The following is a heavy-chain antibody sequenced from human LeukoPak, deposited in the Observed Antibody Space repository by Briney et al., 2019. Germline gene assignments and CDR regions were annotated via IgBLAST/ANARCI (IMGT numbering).Heavy chain of an antibody. V-gene: IGHV3-21*01. Sequence: GGSLRLSCAASGFTFSSYSMKWVRQAPGRGLEWISSISSSSSDIYYADSVKGRFTISRDNAKNSLYLQMNSLRVEDTAIYYCAKQYDFWSGYYFDYWGQGTLVTVSS. CDR3: AKQYDFWSGYYFDY. CDR1: GFTFSSYS. J-gene: IGHJ4*02. D-gene: IGHD3-3*01. CDR2: ISSSSSDI.